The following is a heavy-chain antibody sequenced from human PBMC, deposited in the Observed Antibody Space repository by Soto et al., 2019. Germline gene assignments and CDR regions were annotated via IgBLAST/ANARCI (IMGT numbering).Heavy chain of an antibody. V-gene: IGHV4-30-4*01. J-gene: IGHJ4*02. Sequence: QVQLQESGPGLVKPSQTLSLTCTVSGGSISSGDYYWSWIRQPPGKGLEWIGYIYYSGSTYYNPSLQGRVTIPVDTSKNQFSLKLSSVTAAETAVYYCAARGYSGYDPWAFDYWGQGTLVTVSS. CDR2: IYYSGST. CDR3: AARGYSGYDPWAFDY. D-gene: IGHD5-12*01. CDR1: GGSISSGDYY.